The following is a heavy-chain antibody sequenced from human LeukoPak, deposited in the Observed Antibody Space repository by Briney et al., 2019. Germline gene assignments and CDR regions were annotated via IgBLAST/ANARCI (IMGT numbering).Heavy chain of an antibody. CDR3: AHRTSGSYYDY. V-gene: IGHV2-5*02. CDR1: GFSLSTRGVG. J-gene: IGHJ4*02. Sequence: SGPTLVNPTQTLTLTCTFSGFSLSTRGVGVGWIRQPTGKALEWLALIYWDDDKRFSPSLKSRLTITKDTSKNQVVLTVTNMDPVDTATYYCAHRTSGSYYDYWGQGTLVTVSS. D-gene: IGHD3-10*01. CDR2: IYWDDDK.